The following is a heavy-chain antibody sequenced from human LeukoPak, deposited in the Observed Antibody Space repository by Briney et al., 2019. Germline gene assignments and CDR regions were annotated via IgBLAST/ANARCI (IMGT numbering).Heavy chain of an antibody. D-gene: IGHD1-14*01. CDR2: IYTTGNT. V-gene: IGHV4-4*07. CDR1: GGSISSYY. J-gene: IGHJ4*02. CDR3: ARDSTRYTPIPLDY. Sequence: SETLSLTCTVSGGSISSYYWSWVRQPAGKGLEWIGRIYTTGNTNYNPSLKSRVTMSIDTSKNQFSLRLTSVTAADTAVYYCARDSTRYTPIPLDYWGQGTLVAVSS.